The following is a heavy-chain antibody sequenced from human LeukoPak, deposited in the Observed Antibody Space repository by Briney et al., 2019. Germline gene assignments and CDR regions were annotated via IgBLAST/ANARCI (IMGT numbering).Heavy chain of an antibody. CDR3: AKGRWYVSGTTGAFDI. J-gene: IGHJ3*02. V-gene: IGHV3-23*01. CDR2: ISGSGDST. CDR1: GFTFSSHA. D-gene: IGHD1-7*01. Sequence: PGGSLRLSCAASGFTFSSHAMSWVRQAPGKGLEWVSGISGSGDSTYYADSVKGRFTISRDNSKNTQYLQMNSLRAEDTAVYFCAKGRWYVSGTTGAFDIWGQGTMVTVSS.